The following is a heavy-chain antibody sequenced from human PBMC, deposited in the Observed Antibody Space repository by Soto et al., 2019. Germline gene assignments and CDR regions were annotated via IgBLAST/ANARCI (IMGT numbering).Heavy chain of an antibody. Sequence: QVQLVQSGAEVKKPGSSVKVSCKASGGTFSSYAISWVRQAPGQGLEWMGGIIPIFGTANYAQKFQGRVTITADESTSTAYMELSSLRSEDTAVYYCAREMSGSYYPSGNWFDPWGQGTLVTVSS. D-gene: IGHD1-26*01. V-gene: IGHV1-69*12. CDR2: IIPIFGTA. J-gene: IGHJ5*02. CDR1: GGTFSSYA. CDR3: AREMSGSYYPSGNWFDP.